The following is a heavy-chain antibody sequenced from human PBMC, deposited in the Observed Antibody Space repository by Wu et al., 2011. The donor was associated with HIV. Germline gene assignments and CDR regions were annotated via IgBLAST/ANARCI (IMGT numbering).Heavy chain of an antibody. D-gene: IGHD1-26*01. CDR2: INPKSGDT. J-gene: IGHJ4*01. CDR1: GYIFTGYF. V-gene: IGHV1-2*02. Sequence: GAEVKKPGASVRVSCQASGYIFTGYFVNWVRQAPGRGPEWMGWINPKSGDTNYAQDFQGRVTMTRDTSNNTAYLELSGLVSDDTAFYYCAREAADLTAWVYYFDFWGQGSLVTVSS. CDR3: AREAADLTAWVYYFDF.